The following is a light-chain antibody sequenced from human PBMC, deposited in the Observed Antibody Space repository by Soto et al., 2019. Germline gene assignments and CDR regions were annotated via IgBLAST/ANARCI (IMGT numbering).Light chain of an antibody. CDR1: ESLLHSIGYNY. Sequence: DIVMTQSPLSLSVTPGEPASISCRSSESLLHSIGYNYLDWYLQKPGQSPQLLIYLGSNRASGVPDRFSGSGSGTDFTLKISRVESDDAGVYYCMQGLETPTFGQGTKVEIK. J-gene: IGKJ1*01. CDR2: LGS. CDR3: MQGLETPT. V-gene: IGKV2-28*01.